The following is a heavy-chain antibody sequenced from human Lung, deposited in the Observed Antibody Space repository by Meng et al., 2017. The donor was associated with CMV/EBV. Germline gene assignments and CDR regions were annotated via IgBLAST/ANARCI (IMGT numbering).Heavy chain of an antibody. J-gene: IGHJ4*02. V-gene: IGHV4-39*01. CDR2: IFHSGSA. CDR1: RGSISSDVHY. CDR3: ASQGTTDAVTRSRTFDY. Sequence: AESLSLSCTVSRGSISSDVHYWGWIRQPPGKGLEWIGNIFHSGSAYYNPSLKSRVSMSVDTSKNKFSLKLSSVTAADTAMYYCASQGTTDAVTRSRTFDYWGQGTLVTFSS. D-gene: IGHD1-1*01.